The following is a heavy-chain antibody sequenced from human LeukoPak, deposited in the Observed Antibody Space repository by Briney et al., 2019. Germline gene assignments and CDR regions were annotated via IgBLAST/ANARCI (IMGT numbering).Heavy chain of an antibody. D-gene: IGHD2-15*01. CDR1: GGSISSYY. J-gene: IGHJ4*02. Sequence: SETLSLTCTVSGGSISSYYWSWIRQPPGKGLEWIGYIYYSGSTNYNPSLKSRVTISVDTSKYQFSLKLSSVTAADTAVYYCARAGSGGGYFDYWGQGTLVTVSS. CDR2: IYYSGST. V-gene: IGHV4-59*01. CDR3: ARAGSGGGYFDY.